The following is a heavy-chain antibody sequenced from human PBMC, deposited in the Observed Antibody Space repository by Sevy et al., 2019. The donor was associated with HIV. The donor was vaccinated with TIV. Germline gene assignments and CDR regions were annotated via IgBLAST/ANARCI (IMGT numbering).Heavy chain of an antibody. CDR1: GFNFSPYS. D-gene: IGHD3-16*01. CDR2: IGYDGNKI. CDR3: VKDPHYDFFDY. J-gene: IGHJ4*02. Sequence: WGSLRLSCAASGFNFSPYSMHWVRQAPGKGLEWVSFIGYDGNKIFYADSVRGRFTVSIDISKNTLYLQMNSLSTEDTAVYYCVKDPHYDFFDYWGQGILVTVSS. V-gene: IGHV3-30*02.